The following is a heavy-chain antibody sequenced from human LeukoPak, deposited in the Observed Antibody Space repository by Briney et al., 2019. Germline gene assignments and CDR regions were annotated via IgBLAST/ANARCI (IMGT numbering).Heavy chain of an antibody. Sequence: GASVKVSCTASGGTFSSYAISWVRQAPGQGLEWMGGIIPIFGTANYAQKFQGRVTMTTDTSTSTAYMELRSLRSDDTAVYYCARDTYYYDSSGYLGIDYWGQGTLVTVSS. D-gene: IGHD3-22*01. CDR1: GGTFSSYA. CDR2: IIPIFGTA. CDR3: ARDTYYYDSSGYLGIDY. J-gene: IGHJ4*02. V-gene: IGHV1-69*05.